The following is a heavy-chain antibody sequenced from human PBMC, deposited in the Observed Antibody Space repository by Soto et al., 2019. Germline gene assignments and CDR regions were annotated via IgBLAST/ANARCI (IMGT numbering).Heavy chain of an antibody. J-gene: IGHJ2*01. D-gene: IGHD2-15*01. CDR3: QAEDGIRDPCTVSAFLLNRSSDL. CDR2: ISGRGGST. V-gene: IGHV3-23*01. Sequence: NGLEWVSAISGRGGSTYYADSVKVRFTISRDNPKNTLYLQMNSLRAEDTAVFFFQAEDGIRDPCTVSAFLLNRSSDL.